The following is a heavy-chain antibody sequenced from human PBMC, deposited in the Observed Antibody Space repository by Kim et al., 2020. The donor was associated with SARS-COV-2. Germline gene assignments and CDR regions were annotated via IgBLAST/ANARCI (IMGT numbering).Heavy chain of an antibody. Sequence: ASVKVSCKASGYTFTSYAMHWVRQAPGQRLEWMGWINAGNGNTKYSQKFQGRVTITRDTSASTAYMELSSLRSEDTAVYYCARVSAVAVHYYYYYGMDVWGQGTTVTVSS. J-gene: IGHJ6*02. V-gene: IGHV1-3*01. CDR2: INAGNGNT. D-gene: IGHD6-19*01. CDR1: GYTFTSYA. CDR3: ARVSAVAVHYYYYYGMDV.